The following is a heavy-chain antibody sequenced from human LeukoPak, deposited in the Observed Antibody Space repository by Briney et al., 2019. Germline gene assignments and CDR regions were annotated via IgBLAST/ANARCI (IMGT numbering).Heavy chain of an antibody. CDR3: ARDYGGAFDI. CDR2: IYYSGST. J-gene: IGHJ3*02. CDR1: GGSISSYY. Sequence: PSETLSLTCTVSGGSISSYYWSWIRQPPGKGLEWIGYIYYSGSTNYNPSLKSRVTISVDTSKNQFSLKLSSVTAADTAVYYCARDYGGAFDIWAKGQWSPSLQ. V-gene: IGHV4-59*01. D-gene: IGHD3-10*01.